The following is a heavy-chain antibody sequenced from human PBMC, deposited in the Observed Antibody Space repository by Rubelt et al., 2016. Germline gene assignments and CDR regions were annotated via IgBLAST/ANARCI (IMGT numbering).Heavy chain of an antibody. CDR3: ASDADYYDSSGYYPF. V-gene: IGHV1-18*01. CDR2: ISAYNGNT. CDR1: GYTFTSYG. Sequence: QVQLVQSGAEVKKPGASVKVSCKASGYTFTSYGISWVRQAPGQGLEWMGWISAYNGNTNYAQKLQGRVTMTTDTSTSTAYMELRSLRSDDTAGYYCASDADYYDSSGYYPFWGQGTLVTVSS. D-gene: IGHD3-22*01. J-gene: IGHJ4*02.